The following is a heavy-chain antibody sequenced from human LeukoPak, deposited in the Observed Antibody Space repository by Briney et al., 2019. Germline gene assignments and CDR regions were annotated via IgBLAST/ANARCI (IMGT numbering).Heavy chain of an antibody. CDR1: GGSISSSNYY. J-gene: IGHJ6*03. CDR3: ARVRATVTTGLDYYYYYYMDV. D-gene: IGHD4-17*01. CDR2: IYHSGST. V-gene: IGHV4-39*07. Sequence: KPSETLSLTCTVSGGSISSSNYYWGWIRQPPGKGLEWIGSIYHSGSTYDNPSLKSRVTISVDTSKNQFSLKLSSVTAADTAVYYCARVRATVTTGLDYYYYYYMDVWGKGTTVTVSS.